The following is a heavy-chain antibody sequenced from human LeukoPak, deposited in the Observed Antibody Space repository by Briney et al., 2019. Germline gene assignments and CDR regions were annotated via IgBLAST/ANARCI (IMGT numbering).Heavy chain of an antibody. CDR1: GGTVSSYA. J-gene: IGHJ5*02. Sequence: SVKVSCKASGGTVSSYAISWVRQAPGQGLEWMGGIIPIFGTANYAQKFQGRVTITTDESTSTAYMELSSLRSEDTAVYYCARTYHDSSGYTNWFDPWGQGTLVTVSS. V-gene: IGHV1-69*05. CDR3: ARTYHDSSGYTNWFDP. CDR2: IIPIFGTA. D-gene: IGHD3-22*01.